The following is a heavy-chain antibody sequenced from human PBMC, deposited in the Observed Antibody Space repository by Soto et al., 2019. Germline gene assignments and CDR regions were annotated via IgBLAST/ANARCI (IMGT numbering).Heavy chain of an antibody. V-gene: IGHV3-33*01. D-gene: IGHD2-21*02. Sequence: GGSLRLSCAASGFTFSSYGMHWVRQAPGKGLEWVAVIWYDGSNKYYADSVKGRFTISRDNSKNTLYLQMNSLRAEDTAVYYCARAYCGGDCYGAFDIWGQGTMVT. CDR2: IWYDGSNK. CDR1: GFTFSSYG. J-gene: IGHJ3*02. CDR3: ARAYCGGDCYGAFDI.